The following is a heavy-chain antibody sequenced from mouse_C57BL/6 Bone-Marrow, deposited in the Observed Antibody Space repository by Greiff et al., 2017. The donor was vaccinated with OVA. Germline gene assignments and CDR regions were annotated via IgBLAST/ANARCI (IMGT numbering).Heavy chain of an antibody. CDR2: IYPGGGYT. Sequence: VQLQQSGAELVRPGTSVKMSCKASGYTFTNYWIGWAKQRPGHGLEWIGDIYPGGGYTNYNEKFKGKATLTADKSSSTAFMQFSSLTSEDSAIYYCARSITTVAFDYWGQGTTLTVSS. CDR1: GYTFTNYW. D-gene: IGHD1-1*01. V-gene: IGHV1-63*01. J-gene: IGHJ2*01. CDR3: ARSITTVAFDY.